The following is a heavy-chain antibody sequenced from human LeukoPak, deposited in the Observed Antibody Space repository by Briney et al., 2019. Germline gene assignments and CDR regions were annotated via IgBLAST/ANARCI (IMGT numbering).Heavy chain of an antibody. Sequence: PSETLSLTCTVSGGSISIGDYYWSWIRQPPGKGLEWIGYIYYSGSTYYNPSLKSRVTISVDTSKNQFSLKLSSVTAADTAVYYCARENQVTIGTYYYGMDVWGQGTTVTVSS. V-gene: IGHV4-30-4*01. CDR2: IYYSGST. J-gene: IGHJ6*02. CDR3: ARENQVTIGTYYYGMDV. CDR1: GGSISIGDYY. D-gene: IGHD4-11*01.